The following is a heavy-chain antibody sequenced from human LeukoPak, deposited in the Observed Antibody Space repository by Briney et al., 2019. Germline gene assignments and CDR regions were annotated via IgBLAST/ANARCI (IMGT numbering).Heavy chain of an antibody. CDR3: ARGVHPNYDILTGYYITPLWGWDY. Sequence: ASVKVSCKASGYTFTSYGISWVRQAPGQGLEWMGWISAYNGNTNYAQKLQGRVTMTTDTSTSTAYMELRSLRSDDTAVYYCARGVHPNYDILTGYYITPLWGWDYWGQGTLVTVSS. CDR2: ISAYNGNT. D-gene: IGHD3-9*01. J-gene: IGHJ4*02. CDR1: GYTFTSYG. V-gene: IGHV1-18*01.